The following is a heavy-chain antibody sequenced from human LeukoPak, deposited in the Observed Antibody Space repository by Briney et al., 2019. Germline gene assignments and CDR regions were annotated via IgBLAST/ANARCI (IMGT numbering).Heavy chain of an antibody. D-gene: IGHD4-23*01. CDR2: INPGGGST. CDR3: AKDLRWDHPGFDP. J-gene: IGHJ5*02. CDR1: GYTFTSYY. Sequence: ASVKVSCKASGYTFTSYYIHWVRQAPGQGLEWMGIINPGGGSTSYAQKFQDRVTMTRDTSTSTDNMELSSLRSEDTAVYYCAKDLRWDHPGFDPWGQGTLVIVSS. V-gene: IGHV1-46*01.